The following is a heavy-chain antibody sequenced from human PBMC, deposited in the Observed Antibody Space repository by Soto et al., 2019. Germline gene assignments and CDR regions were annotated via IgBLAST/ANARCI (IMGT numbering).Heavy chain of an antibody. CDR1: GGSISSGGYY. D-gene: IGHD5-18*01. J-gene: IGHJ4*02. V-gene: IGHV4-31*03. CDR3: QRSTAMVSKEYYFDY. CDR2: IYYSGST. Sequence: SETLSLTCTVSGGSISSGGYYWSWIRQHPGKGLEWIGYIYYSGSTYYNPSLKSRVTISVDTSKNQFSLKLSSVTAADTAVYYCQRSTAMVSKEYYFDYWGQGTLVTVSS.